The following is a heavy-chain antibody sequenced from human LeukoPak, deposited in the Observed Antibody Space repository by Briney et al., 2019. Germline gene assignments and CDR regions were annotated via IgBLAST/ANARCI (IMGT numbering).Heavy chain of an antibody. CDR2: SRKRGNKYVT. D-gene: IGHD5-18*01. CDR3: AREGYNYGSDAFDI. V-gene: IGHV3-72*01. J-gene: IGHJ3*02. CDR1: GFTLSDHN. Sequence: GGSLRLSCVASGFTLSDHNMNWVRQATGKGLEWVARSRKRGNKYVTENAASVKGRITIARDDSTNSLYLQMNSLRTEDTAVYYCAREGYNYGSDAFDIWGQGTMVTVSS.